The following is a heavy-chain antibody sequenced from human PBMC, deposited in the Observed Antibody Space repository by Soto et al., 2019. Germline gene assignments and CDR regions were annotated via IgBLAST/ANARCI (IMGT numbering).Heavy chain of an antibody. J-gene: IGHJ4*02. D-gene: IGHD6-19*01. CDR3: AREESYSSGWPYFDY. Sequence: ASVKVSCTASGYTFTSYAMHWVRQAPGQRLEWMGWINAGNGNTKYSQKFQGRVTITRDTSASTAYMELSSLRSEDTAVYYCAREESYSSGWPYFDYWGQGTLVTVSS. V-gene: IGHV1-3*01. CDR2: INAGNGNT. CDR1: GYTFTSYA.